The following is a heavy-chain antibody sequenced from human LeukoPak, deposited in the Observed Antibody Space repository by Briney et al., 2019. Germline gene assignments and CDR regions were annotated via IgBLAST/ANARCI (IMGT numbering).Heavy chain of an antibody. CDR3: ARAEVSAAAGTDAFDI. CDR2: ISSSSSYI. J-gene: IGHJ3*02. Sequence: GGSLRLSCAASGFTFSSYSMNWVRQAPGKGLEWVSSISSSSSYIYYADSVKGRFTISRNNAKNSLYLQMNSLRAEDTAVYYCARAEVSAAAGTDAFDIWGQGTMVTVSS. CDR1: GFTFSSYS. D-gene: IGHD6-13*01. V-gene: IGHV3-21*01.